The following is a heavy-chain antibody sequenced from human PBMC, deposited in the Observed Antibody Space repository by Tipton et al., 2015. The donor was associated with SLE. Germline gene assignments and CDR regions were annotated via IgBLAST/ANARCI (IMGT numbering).Heavy chain of an antibody. CDR2: INHSGNT. CDR1: GGSFSGYY. Sequence: TLSLTCAVYGGSFSGYYWTWIRQPPGKGLEWIGEINHSGNTNYNPSLKSRVTISVDTSNNQFSLTLSSVTAADTAMFYCARGGGEYYFDYWGQGTLVTVSS. CDR3: ARGGGEYYFDY. V-gene: IGHV4-34*01. D-gene: IGHD3-10*01. J-gene: IGHJ4*02.